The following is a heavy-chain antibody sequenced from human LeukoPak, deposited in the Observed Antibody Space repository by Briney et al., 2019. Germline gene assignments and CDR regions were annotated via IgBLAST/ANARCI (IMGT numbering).Heavy chain of an antibody. V-gene: IGHV6-1*01. J-gene: IGHJ6*04. CDR3: VRSTAGSGRPMDV. CDR1: GDGVSSNRAA. D-gene: IGHD3-10*01. Sequence: PSQTLSLTCAISGDGVSSNRAAWNWIRQSPSRGLEWLGRTYYRSKWYNEYAVSVKSRITIDPDTSKNQFSLQLSSVTPEDTAVYFCVRSTAGSGRPMDVWGKGTTVIVSP. CDR2: TYYRSKWYN.